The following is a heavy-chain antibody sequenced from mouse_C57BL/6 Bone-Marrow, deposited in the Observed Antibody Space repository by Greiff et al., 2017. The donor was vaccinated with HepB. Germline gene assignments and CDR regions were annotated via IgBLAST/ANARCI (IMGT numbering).Heavy chain of an antibody. J-gene: IGHJ4*01. CDR1: GYTFTSYW. CDR2: IYPGNSDT. V-gene: IGHV1-5*01. D-gene: IGHD1-1*01. Sequence: VQLQQSGTVLARPGASVKMSCKTSGYTFTSYWMHWVKQRPGQGLEWIGAIYPGNSDTSYHQKFKGKAKLTAVTSASTAYMELSSLTNEDSAVYYCTREWVTTVGAMDDWGQGTSVTVSS. CDR3: TREWVTTVGAMDD.